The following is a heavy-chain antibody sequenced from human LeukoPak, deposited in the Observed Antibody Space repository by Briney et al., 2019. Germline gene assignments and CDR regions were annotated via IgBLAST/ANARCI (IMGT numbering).Heavy chain of an antibody. CDR1: GFTFSTHA. V-gene: IGHV3-23*01. CDR3: AKGPRQQLVTRFDN. Sequence: PGGSLRLSCAASGFTFSTHAMSWVRQAPGKGLEWVSDISASGGSTYYADSVKGRFTVSRDNSKNTLYLRMSSLRADDTAVYYCAKGPRQQLVTRFDNWGQGTLVTVSS. CDR2: ISASGGST. D-gene: IGHD6-13*01. J-gene: IGHJ4*02.